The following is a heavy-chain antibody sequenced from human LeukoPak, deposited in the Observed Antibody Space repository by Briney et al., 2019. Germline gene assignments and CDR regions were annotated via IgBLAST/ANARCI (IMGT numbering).Heavy chain of an antibody. V-gene: IGHV1-2*02. CDR1: GYTFTGYY. D-gene: IGHD6-13*01. J-gene: IGHJ5*02. Sequence: GASVKVSCEASGYTFTGYYIHWVRQAPGQGLEWMGWINPNSGGTNYAQKFQGRVTMPRDTSITTAYMELSGLRSDDTAIYYCARGKLAAPGRTGYNWFDPWGQGTLVTVAS. CDR3: ARGKLAAPGRTGYNWFDP. CDR2: INPNSGGT.